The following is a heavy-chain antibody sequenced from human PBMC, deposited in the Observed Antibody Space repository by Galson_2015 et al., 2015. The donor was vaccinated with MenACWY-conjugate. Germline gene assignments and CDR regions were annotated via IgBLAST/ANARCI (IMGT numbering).Heavy chain of an antibody. CDR2: IYYSGST. V-gene: IGHV4-39*01. CDR3: ARRGAGIGYCSGGSCYDLVDY. J-gene: IGHJ4*02. D-gene: IGHD2-15*01. CDR1: GGSISSSSYY. Sequence: ETLSLTCTVSGGSISSSSYYWGWIRQPPGKGLEWIGSIYYSGSTYYNPSLKSRVTISVDTSKNQFSLKLSSVTAADTAVYYCARRGAGIGYCSGGSCYDLVDYWGQGTLVTVSS.